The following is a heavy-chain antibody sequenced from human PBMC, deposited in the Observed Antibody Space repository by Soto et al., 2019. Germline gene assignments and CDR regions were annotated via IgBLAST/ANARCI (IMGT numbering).Heavy chain of an antibody. CDR3: ARARLGIAAAGTPLFDY. J-gene: IGHJ4*02. CDR1: GFTFSSYD. V-gene: IGHV3-13*01. CDR2: IGTAGDT. Sequence: LRLSCAASGFTFSSYDMHWVRQATGKGLEWVSAIGTAGDTYYPGSVKGRFTISRENAKNSLYLQMNSLRAGDTAVYYCARARLGIAAAGTPLFDYWGQGTLVTVSS. D-gene: IGHD6-13*01.